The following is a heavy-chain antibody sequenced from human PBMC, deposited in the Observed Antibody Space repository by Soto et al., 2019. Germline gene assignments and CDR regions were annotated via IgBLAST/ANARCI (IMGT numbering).Heavy chain of an antibody. V-gene: IGHV3-21*01. Sequence: GGSLRLSCAASGFTFSSYSMNWVRQAPGKGLEWVSSISSSSSYIYYADSVKGRFTISRGNAKNSLYLQMNSLRAEDTAVYYCARVKDTAMVPYYFDYWGQGTLVTVSS. J-gene: IGHJ4*02. D-gene: IGHD5-18*01. CDR3: ARVKDTAMVPYYFDY. CDR2: ISSSSSYI. CDR1: GFTFSSYS.